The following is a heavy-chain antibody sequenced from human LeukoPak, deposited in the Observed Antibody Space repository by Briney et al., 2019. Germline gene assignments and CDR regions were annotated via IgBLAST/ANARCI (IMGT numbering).Heavy chain of an antibody. D-gene: IGHD2-21*01. Sequence: PGGSLRLSCVASGFTFSTYTMNWIRQAPGKGLEWVSGSIGSGGSAFYADSVKGRFSISRDTSKNTLFLHMNNLRAGDTAVYYCAKDRFLVGFGPFDTGARGPLVPVPS. CDR1: GFTFSTYT. V-gene: IGHV3-23*01. CDR3: AKDRFLVGFGPFDT. J-gene: IGHJ4*02. CDR2: SIGSGGSA.